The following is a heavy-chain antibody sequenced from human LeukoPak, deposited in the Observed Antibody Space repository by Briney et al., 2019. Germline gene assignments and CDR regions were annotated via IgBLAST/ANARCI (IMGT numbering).Heavy chain of an antibody. CDR1: GYSFTTYW. D-gene: IGHD2-8*02. J-gene: IGHJ4*02. V-gene: IGHV5-51*01. Sequence: GESLKISCKASGYSFTTYWIGWVRQMPGKGLEWMGIIYPADSTAHYSPSFQGQVTISVDKSINTAYLQWSRLKASDTAMYYCARQPLGIPWWFDYWGQGTLVTVSS. CDR3: ARQPLGIPWWFDY. CDR2: IYPADSTA.